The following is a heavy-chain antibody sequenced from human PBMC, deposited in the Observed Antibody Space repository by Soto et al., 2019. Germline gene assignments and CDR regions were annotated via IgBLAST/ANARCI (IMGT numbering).Heavy chain of an antibody. CDR1: GDTLTELS. CDR3: ATKLQGASYYYYYMDV. Sequence: ASVKVSCKVSGDTLTELSMHWVRQAPGKGLEWMGGFDPEDGETIYAQKFQGRVTMTEDTSTDTAYMELSSLRSEDTAVYYCATKLQGASYYYYYMDVWGKGTTVTVSS. V-gene: IGHV1-24*01. D-gene: IGHD3-16*01. CDR2: FDPEDGET. J-gene: IGHJ6*03.